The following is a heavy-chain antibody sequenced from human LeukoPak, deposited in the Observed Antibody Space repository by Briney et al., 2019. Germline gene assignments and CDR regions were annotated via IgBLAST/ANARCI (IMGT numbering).Heavy chain of an antibody. CDR2: IHTSGST. D-gene: IGHD6-13*01. Sequence: PSETLSLTCTVSGGSISSYYWTWIRQPAGKGLEWIGRIHTSGSTNHNPSLKSRVTMSVDTSNNQFSLKLSSVTAADTAVYYCASRIAAAGYAYFDYWGQGTLVTVSS. CDR1: GGSISSYY. J-gene: IGHJ4*02. CDR3: ASRIAAAGYAYFDY. V-gene: IGHV4-4*07.